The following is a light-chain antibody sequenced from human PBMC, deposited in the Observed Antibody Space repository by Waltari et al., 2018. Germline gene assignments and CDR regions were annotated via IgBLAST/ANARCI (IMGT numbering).Light chain of an antibody. Sequence: DIQLAQYPYSLSASVGDRVTMACRASQDISTWLAWYQQKPGKATKLLIYGASSLQTGVPSRFSGSGSWTDFTLTISSLQPEDFATYYCQQATDGVTFVPGTKVDIK. CDR3: QQATDGVT. V-gene: IGKV1D-12*01. CDR2: GAS. CDR1: QDISTW. J-gene: IGKJ3*01.